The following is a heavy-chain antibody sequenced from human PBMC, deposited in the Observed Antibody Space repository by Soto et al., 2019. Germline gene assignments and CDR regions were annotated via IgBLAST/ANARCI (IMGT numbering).Heavy chain of an antibody. J-gene: IGHJ5*02. D-gene: IGHD3-22*01. CDR3: AGVRPWVPYYYDSSPYTFENWFDP. Sequence: SESLSPACAVSSYSSSSGYYWGCLRQPPGKGLEWIGSLYRGGSTYYNPSLNSRVTLSIDMTNNHVSLILNSVTAADTAVYYCAGVRPWVPYYYDSSPYTFENWFDPWGQGTLVTVSS. CDR2: LYRGGST. CDR1: SYSSSSGYY. V-gene: IGHV4-38-2*01.